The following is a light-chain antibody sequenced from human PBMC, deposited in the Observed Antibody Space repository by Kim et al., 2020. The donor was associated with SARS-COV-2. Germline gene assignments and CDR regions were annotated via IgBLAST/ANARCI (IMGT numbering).Light chain of an antibody. CDR2: GAS. J-gene: IGKJ2*01. CDR1: QSVSSN. V-gene: IGKV3-15*01. Sequence: YVSPGERATRSCRASQSVSSNLAWYQQKPGQAPRRLICGASTRATGIPSRFRGSGSGTEFTLTISSLQSEDFAFYSCQQYNNWPYTSGQGTKLEI. CDR3: QQYNNWPYT.